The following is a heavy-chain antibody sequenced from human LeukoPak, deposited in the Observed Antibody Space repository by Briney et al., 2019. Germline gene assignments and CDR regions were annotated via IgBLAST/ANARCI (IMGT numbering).Heavy chain of an antibody. CDR3: ARRVSVNWFDA. V-gene: IGHV3-74*01. J-gene: IGHJ5*02. D-gene: IGHD3-22*01. CDR1: GFTVSSYR. Sequence: GGSLRLSCAASGFTVSSYRMHCVRQAPGKGLVWVSRVNSDGSSATYADSVKGRFTISRDNAKNTLYLQMNSLRAEDTAVYSGARRVSVNWFDAWGQGTLVTVSS. CDR2: VNSDGSSA.